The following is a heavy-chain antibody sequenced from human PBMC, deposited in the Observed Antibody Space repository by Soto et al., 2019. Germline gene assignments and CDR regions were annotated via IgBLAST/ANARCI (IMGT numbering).Heavy chain of an antibody. CDR1: GYVFSSSF. V-gene: IGHV1-46*01. J-gene: IGHJ6*02. Sequence: QVQLVQSGAEVKKPGASVKVSCKASGYVFSSSFVHWVRQAPGQGLEWMAMINPTIGSTSYAHNFQGRIAVTRDTSTATVYLDLSSLRSADTAIYYCAREVNTVIMPGDTEDYSGLDVWDQGTTVIVSS. CDR3: AREVNTVIMPGDTEDYSGLDV. D-gene: IGHD2-21*02. CDR2: INPTIGST.